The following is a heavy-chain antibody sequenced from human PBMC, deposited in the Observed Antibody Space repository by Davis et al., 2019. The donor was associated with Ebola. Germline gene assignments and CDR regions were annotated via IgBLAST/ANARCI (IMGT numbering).Heavy chain of an antibody. CDR1: GGSISSHY. J-gene: IGHJ4*02. CDR3: ARGIAAAGSYYFDY. V-gene: IGHV4-59*08. D-gene: IGHD6-13*01. CDR2: IYYSGST. Sequence: MPSETLSLTCTVSGGSISSHYWSWIRQPPGKGLEWIGYIYYSGSTNYNPSLKSRVTISVDTSKNQFSLTLSSVTAAATAVYYCARGIAAAGSYYFDYWGQGTLVSVSS.